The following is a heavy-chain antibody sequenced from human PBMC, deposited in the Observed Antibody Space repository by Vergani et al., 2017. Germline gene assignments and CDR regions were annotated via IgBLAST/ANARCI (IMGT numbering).Heavy chain of an antibody. Sequence: EVQLVESGGGLVQPGRSLRLSCAASGFTFDDYAMHWVRQAPGKGLEWVSGISWNSGSIGYADSVKGRFTISRDNAKNSLYLQMNSLRAEDTALYYWAKDHYDFWSGYPNLSPFDLWGRGTLVTVSS. V-gene: IGHV3-9*01. CDR1: GFTFDDYA. CDR2: ISWNSGSI. D-gene: IGHD3-3*01. CDR3: AKDHYDFWSGYPNLSPFDL. J-gene: IGHJ2*01.